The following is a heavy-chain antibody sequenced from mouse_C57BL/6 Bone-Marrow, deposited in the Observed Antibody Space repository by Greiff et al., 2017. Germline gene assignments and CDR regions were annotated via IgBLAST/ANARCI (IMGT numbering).Heavy chain of an antibody. V-gene: IGHV1-59*01. CDR2: IDPSDSST. J-gene: IGHJ1*03. Sequence: QVQLQQPGAELVRPGTSVKLSCKASGYTFTSYWMHWVKQRPGQGLEWIGVIDPSDSSTNSNQKFKGKATLTVDTSSSTAYMQLSSRTSEDSAVYYCARPATVVDWYFDVWGTGTTVTVSS. D-gene: IGHD1-1*01. CDR1: GYTFTSYW. CDR3: ARPATVVDWYFDV.